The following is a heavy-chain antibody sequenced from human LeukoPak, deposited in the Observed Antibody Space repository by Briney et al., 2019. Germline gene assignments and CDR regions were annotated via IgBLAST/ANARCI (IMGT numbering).Heavy chain of an antibody. CDR2: ISWNSGSI. CDR1: GFTFDDYA. Sequence: GGSLRLSCAASGFTFDDYAMHWVRQAPGKGLEWVSGISWNSGSIGYADSVKGRFTTSRDNAKNSLYLQMNSLRAEDTALYYCAKDAAVAEANYFDYWGQGTLVTVSS. J-gene: IGHJ4*02. V-gene: IGHV3-9*01. CDR3: AKDAAVAEANYFDY. D-gene: IGHD6-19*01.